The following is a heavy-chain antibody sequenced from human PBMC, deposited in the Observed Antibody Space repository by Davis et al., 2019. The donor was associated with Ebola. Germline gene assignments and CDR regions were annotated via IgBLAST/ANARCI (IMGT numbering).Heavy chain of an antibody. CDR3: ARGRGMTTVATWAYYYYGMDV. J-gene: IGHJ6*04. V-gene: IGHV1-2*06. Sequence: ASVKVSCKASGYTFTGYYMHWVRQAPGQGLEWMGRINPNSGGTNYAQKFQGRVTMTRDTSISTAYMELSRLRSDDTAVYYCARGRGMTTVATWAYYYYGMDVWGKGTTVTVSS. CDR1: GYTFTGYY. D-gene: IGHD4-11*01. CDR2: INPNSGGT.